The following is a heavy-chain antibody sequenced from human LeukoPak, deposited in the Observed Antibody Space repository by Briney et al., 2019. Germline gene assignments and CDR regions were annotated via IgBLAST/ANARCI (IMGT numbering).Heavy chain of an antibody. CDR2: IYTSGST. CDR3: ARAARMISDAFDI. CDR1: GGSISSGSYY. J-gene: IGHJ3*02. Sequence: PSETLSLTCTVSGGSISSGSYYWSWIRQPAGKGLEWIGRIYTSGSTNYNPSLKSRVTISVDTSKNQFSLKLSSVTAADTAVYYCARAARMISDAFDIWGQGTMVTVPS. D-gene: IGHD3-22*01. V-gene: IGHV4-61*02.